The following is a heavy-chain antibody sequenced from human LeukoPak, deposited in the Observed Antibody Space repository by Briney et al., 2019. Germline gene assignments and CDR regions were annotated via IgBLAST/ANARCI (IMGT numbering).Heavy chain of an antibody. CDR2: ITSSGRYI. CDR1: GFAFNEYS. D-gene: IGHD3-10*01. J-gene: IGHJ6*03. V-gene: IGHV3-21*01. Sequence: GGSLRLSCTASGFAFNEYSLNWGRQAPGKGLEWISTITSSGRYIYYRYSVKGRFTISKHNAKNTLYLQMNSLRAEDTAVYYCARSSITMVRGVIKSTTSWYHYYNMDVWGKGTTVTVSS. CDR3: ARSSITMVRGVIKSTTSWYHYYNMDV.